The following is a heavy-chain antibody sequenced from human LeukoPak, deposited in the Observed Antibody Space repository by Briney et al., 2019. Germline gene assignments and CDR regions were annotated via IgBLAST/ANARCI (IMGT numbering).Heavy chain of an antibody. CDR2: TSYDGSDK. V-gene: IGHV3-30*18. D-gene: IGHD3-10*01. CDR3: AKDLPQFGSGSYSSDAFDY. Sequence: GRSLRLSCVASGFTFSGFAMHWVRQPPGKGLEWLAVTSYDGSDKYYADSVKGRFTISRDNSKNTLYLQLNSLRAEDTAVFHCAKDLPQFGSGSYSSDAFDYWGQGTLVTVSS. CDR1: GFTFSGFA. J-gene: IGHJ4*02.